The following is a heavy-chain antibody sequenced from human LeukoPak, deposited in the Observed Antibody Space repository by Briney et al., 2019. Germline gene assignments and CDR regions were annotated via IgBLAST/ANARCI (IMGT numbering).Heavy chain of an antibody. J-gene: IGHJ4*02. CDR2: IYSGGST. D-gene: IGHD6-13*01. CDR3: ASANSSSWPHEYDY. Sequence: GGSLRLSCAASGFTFISYAMSWVRQAPGKGLEWVSVIYSGGSTYYADSVKGRFTISRDNSKNTLYLQMNSLRAEDTAVYYCASANSSSWPHEYDYWGQGTLVTVSS. V-gene: IGHV3-53*01. CDR1: GFTFISYA.